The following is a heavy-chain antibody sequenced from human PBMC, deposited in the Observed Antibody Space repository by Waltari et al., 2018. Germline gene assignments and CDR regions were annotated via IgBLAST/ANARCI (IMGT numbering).Heavy chain of an antibody. Sequence: QVQLQESGPGLVTPSETLSLTCTVSGGSISSYYWSWIRQPPGKGLEWIGYIYYSGSTNYNPSLKSRVTISVDTSKNQFSLKLSSVTAADTAVYYCARGAAILDYFDYWGQGTLVTVSS. D-gene: IGHD5-18*01. V-gene: IGHV4-59*01. CDR1: GGSISSYY. J-gene: IGHJ4*02. CDR2: IYYSGST. CDR3: ARGAAILDYFDY.